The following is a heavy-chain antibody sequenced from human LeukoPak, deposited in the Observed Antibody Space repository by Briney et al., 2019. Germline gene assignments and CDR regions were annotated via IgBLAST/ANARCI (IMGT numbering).Heavy chain of an antibody. Sequence: GGSLRLSCAASGFMFNSYGMSWVRQAPGKGLEWVPAISGSGGSTYYADTVKGRFIISRDNSKNTLYLQMNSLRVDDTAAYYCAKTARLANPNYGDYFDYWGQGTLVTVSS. CDR3: AKTARLANPNYGDYFDY. D-gene: IGHD5-24*01. V-gene: IGHV3-23*01. CDR2: ISGSGGST. J-gene: IGHJ4*02. CDR1: GFMFNSYG.